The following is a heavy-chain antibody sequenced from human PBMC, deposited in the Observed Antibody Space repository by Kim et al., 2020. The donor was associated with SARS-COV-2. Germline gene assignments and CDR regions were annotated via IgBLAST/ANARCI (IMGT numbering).Heavy chain of an antibody. V-gene: IGHV1-24*01. CDR2: FDPEDGET. CDR1: GYTLTELS. J-gene: IGHJ4*02. D-gene: IGHD3-10*01. CDR3: ATGRGYYGSGKRGGYYFDY. Sequence: ASVKVSCKVSGYTLTELSMHWVRQAPGKGLEWMGGFDPEDGETIYAQKFQGRVTMTEDTSTDTAYMELSSLRSEDTAVYYCATGRGYYGSGKRGGYYFDYWGQGTLVTVSS.